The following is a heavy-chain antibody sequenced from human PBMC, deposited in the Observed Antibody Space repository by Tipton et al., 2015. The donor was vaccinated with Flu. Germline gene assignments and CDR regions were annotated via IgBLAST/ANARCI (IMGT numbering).Heavy chain of an antibody. V-gene: IGHV3-48*03. Sequence: SLRLSCAASGFNLSSYEVNWVRQAPGKGLEWISYISVNSRTKYYADSVKGRFTISRDYAKKSVSLLMNSLGAEDTAVYYCARAWAAAGSAWGQGTLVTVSS. J-gene: IGHJ5*02. D-gene: IGHD6-13*01. CDR1: GFNLSSYE. CDR3: ARAWAAAGSA. CDR2: ISVNSRTK.